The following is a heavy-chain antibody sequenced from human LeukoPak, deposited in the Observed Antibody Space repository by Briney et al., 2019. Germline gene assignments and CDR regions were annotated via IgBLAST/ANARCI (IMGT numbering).Heavy chain of an antibody. CDR1: GFXFSSYA. CDR2: ISGSGGTT. J-gene: IGHJ4*02. V-gene: IGHV3-23*01. D-gene: IGHD6-6*01. CDR3: AKDPYRSSSGLGDC. Sequence: GGSLRLSCAASGFXFSSYAISWVRQAPGKGREWVSSISGSGGTTYYADSVKGRFTISRDNSKNMMYLQMNSLRAEDTAVYYCAKDPYRSSSGLGDCWGQGTLVTVSS.